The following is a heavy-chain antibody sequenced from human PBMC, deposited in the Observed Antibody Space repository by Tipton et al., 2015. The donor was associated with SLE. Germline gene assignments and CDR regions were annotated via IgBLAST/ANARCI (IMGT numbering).Heavy chain of an antibody. J-gene: IGHJ4*02. CDR3: AIVAFG. CDR2: INEDGSEK. V-gene: IGHV3-7*01. Sequence: GSLRLSCVASGFTFSNYYMNWVRQAPGKGLVWVANINEDGSEKYSVDSVEGRFAISRDNAKNSLYLQLNSLRVEDTAVYYCAIVAFGWGQGPMVTVSS. D-gene: IGHD3-10*01. CDR1: GFTFSNYY.